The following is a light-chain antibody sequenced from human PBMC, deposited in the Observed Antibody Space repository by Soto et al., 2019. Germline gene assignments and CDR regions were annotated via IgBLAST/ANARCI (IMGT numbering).Light chain of an antibody. CDR2: AAS. V-gene: IGKV1-12*01. CDR3: QQAKNFPCT. CDR1: QGISSS. Sequence: DIQMAHAPSSVSASVGDRVTITCRASQGISSSLAWYQQRPGKAPKLLIYAASNLQNEVPSRFSGSGSGKDFTLTISSLQPEDFATYYCQQAKNFPCTSGQGTKVDIX. J-gene: IGKJ1*01.